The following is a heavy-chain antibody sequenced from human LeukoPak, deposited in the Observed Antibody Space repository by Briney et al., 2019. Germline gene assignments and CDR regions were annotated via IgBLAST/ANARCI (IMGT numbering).Heavy chain of an antibody. V-gene: IGHV4-30-2*01. Sequence: SQTLSLTCAVSGGSISRGGYSWSWIRQPPGKGLEWIGYIYHSGSTYYNPSLKSRVTISVDRSKNQFSLKLSSVTAADTAVYYCAREGSTMVRGVIKDFFFDYWGQGTLVTVSS. CDR1: GGSISRGGYS. J-gene: IGHJ4*02. D-gene: IGHD3-10*01. CDR2: IYHSGST. CDR3: AREGSTMVRGVIKDFFFDY.